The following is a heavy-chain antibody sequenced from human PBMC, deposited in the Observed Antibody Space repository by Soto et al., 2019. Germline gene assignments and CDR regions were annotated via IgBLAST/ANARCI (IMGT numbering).Heavy chain of an antibody. Sequence: ASVKVSCKASGGALSSYAMSWVRQAPGQGLEWMGIINPSGGSTSYAQKFQGRVTMTRDTSTSTVYMELSSLRSEDTAVYYCARDKYYDSRGYSAYFDYWGQGTLVTVSS. CDR3: ARDKYYDSRGYSAYFDY. CDR2: INPSGGST. V-gene: IGHV1-46*01. CDR1: GGALSSYA. J-gene: IGHJ4*02. D-gene: IGHD3-22*01.